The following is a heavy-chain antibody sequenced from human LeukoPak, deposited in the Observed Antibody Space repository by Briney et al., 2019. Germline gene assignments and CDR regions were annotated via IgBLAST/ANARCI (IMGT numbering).Heavy chain of an antibody. CDR2: IYPGDSNT. CDR3: ARRGSLTSDAVDI. CDR1: GYTFSNYW. J-gene: IGHJ3*02. V-gene: IGHV5-51*01. D-gene: IGHD3-9*01. Sequence: GESLKISYKASGYTFSNYWGGWVRQMPGKGLEWMGIIYPGDSNTRYSPSFEGQVLISADKSISTVYLHWGSLKASDTAMYFCARRGSLTSDAVDIWGQGTLVSV.